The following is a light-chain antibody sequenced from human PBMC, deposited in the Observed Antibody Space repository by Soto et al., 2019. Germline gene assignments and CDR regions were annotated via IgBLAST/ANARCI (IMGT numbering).Light chain of an antibody. V-gene: IGKV1-8*01. CDR2: AAS. CDR3: QQYYSYPHT. CDR1: QGISSY. J-gene: IGKJ2*01. Sequence: AIRMTQSPSSFSASTGDRVTITCRASQGISSYLAWYQQKPGKAPKLLIYAASTLQXGVPXRFXXXXXXXXXXXXXXXXQSEDFATYYCQQYYSYPHTFGQGTKLEXK.